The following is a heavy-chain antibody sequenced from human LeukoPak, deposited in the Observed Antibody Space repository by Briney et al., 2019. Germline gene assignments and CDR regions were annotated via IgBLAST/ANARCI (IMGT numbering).Heavy chain of an antibody. D-gene: IGHD2-21*02. CDR3: ARGFSVVVTALDY. CDR1: GFTFSSYS. J-gene: IGHJ4*02. CDR2: INSSRSSI. V-gene: IGHV3-21*01. Sequence: PGGSLRLSCAASGFTFSSYSMNWVRQAPGKGLEWVSSINSSRSSIYYADSVKGRFTTSRDNAKNSLYLQMNSLRAEDTAVYYCARGFSVVVTALDYWGQGTLVTVSS.